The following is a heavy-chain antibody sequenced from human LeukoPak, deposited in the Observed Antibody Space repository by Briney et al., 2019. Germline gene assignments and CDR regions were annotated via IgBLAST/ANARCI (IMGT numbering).Heavy chain of an antibody. CDR3: ARRYCSSTSCRTVDY. CDR2: INHSGST. Sequence: SETLSLTCAVYGGSFSGYYWSWIRQPPGKGLEWIGEINHSGSTNYNPSLKSRVTISIDTSKNQFSLKLNSVTAADTAVYYCARRYCSSTSCRTVDYWGQGTLVTVSS. J-gene: IGHJ4*02. CDR1: GGSFSGYY. V-gene: IGHV4-34*01. D-gene: IGHD2-2*01.